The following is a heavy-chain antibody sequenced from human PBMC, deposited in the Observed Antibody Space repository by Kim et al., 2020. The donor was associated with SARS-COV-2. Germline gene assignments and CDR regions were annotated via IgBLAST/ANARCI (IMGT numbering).Heavy chain of an antibody. CDR1: GFTFSGSA. Sequence: GGSLRLSCGASGFTFSGSAMHWVRQASGKGLEWVGRIRSKANGYATAYVESVKGRFTISRDDSRNTAYLQMNSLKTEDTAVYYCTRVPGTTVAFWDAFDIWGQGTMVTVSS. D-gene: IGHD1-1*01. J-gene: IGHJ3*02. CDR2: IRSKANGYAT. CDR3: TRVPGTTVAFWDAFDI. V-gene: IGHV3-73*01.